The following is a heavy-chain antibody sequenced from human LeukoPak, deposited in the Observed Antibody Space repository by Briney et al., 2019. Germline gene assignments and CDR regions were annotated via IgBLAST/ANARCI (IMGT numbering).Heavy chain of an antibody. Sequence: ASVKVSCKASGYTFTSYYMHWVRQAPGQGLEWMGIINPSGGSTSYAQKFQGRVTMTRDTSTSTVYMELSSLRSEDTAVYYCARRGGYCSGGSCYHLGYWGQGTLVTVSS. V-gene: IGHV1-46*01. D-gene: IGHD2-15*01. J-gene: IGHJ4*02. CDR3: ARRGGYCSGGSCYHLGY. CDR2: INPSGGST. CDR1: GYTFTSYY.